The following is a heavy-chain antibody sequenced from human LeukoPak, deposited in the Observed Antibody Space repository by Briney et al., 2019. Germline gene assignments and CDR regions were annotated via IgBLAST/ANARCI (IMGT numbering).Heavy chain of an antibody. CDR1: GLTLSDSD. J-gene: IGHJ4*02. D-gene: IGHD6-19*01. CDR2: ITTKRTNYAT. Sequence: GRSLRLSCAASGLTLSDSDIHWVRQASGKGLELVVLITTKRTNYATVYTALVKGRFTISRHDSENTAYLQMNSLKTEDTALYYCTTYRSGHYWGQGTLVTVSS. CDR3: TTYRSGHY. V-gene: IGHV3-73*01.